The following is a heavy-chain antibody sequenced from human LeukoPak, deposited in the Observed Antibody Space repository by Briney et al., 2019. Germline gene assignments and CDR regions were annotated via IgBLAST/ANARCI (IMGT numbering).Heavy chain of an antibody. J-gene: IGHJ6*02. CDR2: ISAYNGNT. Sequence: ASVKVSCKASGYTFTSYGISWVRQAPGQGLEWMGWISAYNGNTNYAQKLQGRVTMTTDTSTSTAYMELRSLRSDDAAVYYRARERGTTLFPYYYGMEVWGQGTTVTV. CDR1: GYTFTSYG. V-gene: IGHV1-18*01. D-gene: IGHD1-7*01. CDR3: ARERGTTLFPYYYGMEV.